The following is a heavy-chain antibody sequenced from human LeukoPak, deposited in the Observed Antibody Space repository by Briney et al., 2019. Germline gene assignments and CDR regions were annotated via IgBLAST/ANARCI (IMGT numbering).Heavy chain of an antibody. V-gene: IGHV1-46*01. CDR3: ARDLGYCSGGSCPLFDY. CDR2: INPSGGST. CDR1: GYTFTSYY. J-gene: IGHJ4*02. D-gene: IGHD2-15*01. Sequence: ASVKVSCKASGYTFTSYYMHWVRQAPGQGLEWMGIINPSGGSTSYAQKFQGRVTMTRDTPTSTVYMELSSLRSEDTAVYYCARDLGYCSGGSCPLFDYWGQGTLVTVSS.